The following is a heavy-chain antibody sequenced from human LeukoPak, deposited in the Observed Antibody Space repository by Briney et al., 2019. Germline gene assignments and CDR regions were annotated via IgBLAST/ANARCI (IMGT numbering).Heavy chain of an antibody. CDR3: ARAGGYSGYDSPYYFDY. CDR1: EDSVSSNSAA. CDR2: TYYRSKWYN. Sequence: SQTLSLTCAISEDSVSSNSAAWNWIRQSPSRGLEWLGRTYYRSKWYNDYAVSVKSRITINPDTSKNQFSLQLNSVTPEDTAVYYCARAGGYSGYDSPYYFDYWGQGTLVTVSS. D-gene: IGHD5-12*01. J-gene: IGHJ4*02. V-gene: IGHV6-1*01.